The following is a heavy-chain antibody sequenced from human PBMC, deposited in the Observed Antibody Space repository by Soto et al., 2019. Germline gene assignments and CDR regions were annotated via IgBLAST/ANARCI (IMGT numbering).Heavy chain of an antibody. J-gene: IGHJ4*02. Sequence: QVHLVQSGAEVKKPGASVKVSCKGSGYAFTTYGITWVRQAPGQGLEWMGWISAHNGNTNYAQKLQGRVTVTRDTATSTTYMELRSLRSDDTAVYYCARGRYGDYWGQGALVTVSS. CDR2: ISAHNGNT. CDR1: GYAFTTYG. CDR3: ARGRYGDY. V-gene: IGHV1-18*01. D-gene: IGHD1-1*01.